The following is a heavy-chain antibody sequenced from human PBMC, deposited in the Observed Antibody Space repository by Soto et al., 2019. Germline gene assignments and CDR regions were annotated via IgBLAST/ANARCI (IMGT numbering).Heavy chain of an antibody. CDR3: AKEYSTSFDY. J-gene: IGHJ4*02. CDR1: GFSFSNYA. Sequence: PGRSLRLSCAASGFSFSNYAMNWVRQAPGKGLEWVSAISAGGSNTNYADSVKGRFTISSDNSKNTLYLQMNGLRADDTAVYYCAKEYSTSFDYWGQGTPVTVSS. CDR2: ISAGGSNT. V-gene: IGHV3-23*01. D-gene: IGHD6-6*01.